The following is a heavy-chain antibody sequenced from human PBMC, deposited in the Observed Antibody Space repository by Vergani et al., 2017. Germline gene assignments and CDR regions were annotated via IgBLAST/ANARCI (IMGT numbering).Heavy chain of an antibody. D-gene: IGHD1-1*01. CDR1: GYTFTGYY. J-gene: IGHJ4*02. CDR3: AREPLKKIRTGTASEDY. Sequence: QVQLVQSGAEVKKPGASVKVSCKASGYTFTGYYMHWVRQAPGQGLEWMGWINPNSGGTNYAQKFQGRVTMTRDTSISTAYMELSRLRSEDTAVYYCAREPLKKIRTGTASEDYWGQGTLVTVSS. CDR2: INPNSGGT. V-gene: IGHV1-2*02.